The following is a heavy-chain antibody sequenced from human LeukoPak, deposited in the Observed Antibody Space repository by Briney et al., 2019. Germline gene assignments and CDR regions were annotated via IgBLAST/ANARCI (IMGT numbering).Heavy chain of an antibody. J-gene: IGHJ4*02. V-gene: IGHV3-48*01. CDR3: AREVAATY. CDR2: ISSSSSTI. D-gene: IGHD2-15*01. Sequence: GSLRLSCAAPGFTLSSYSKKWVRQAPGKGLEWVSYISSSSSTIYYADSVKGRFTISRDNAKNSLYLQMNSLRAEDTAVYYCAREVAATYWGQGTLVTVSS. CDR1: GFTLSSYS.